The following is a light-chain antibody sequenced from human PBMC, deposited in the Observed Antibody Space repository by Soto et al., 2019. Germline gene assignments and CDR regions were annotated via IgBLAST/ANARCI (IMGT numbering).Light chain of an antibody. CDR3: HQYGTLPYA. V-gene: IGKV3-20*01. Sequence: IALTQSPGTLSLSPGERATLSCRASQRVSSNYVAWYQHKPGQAPRLLIHGASIRATGIPGRFSGSGSGTDFTLTISRLEPEDFAVYYCHQYGTLPYAFGHGTKLQIK. J-gene: IGKJ2*01. CDR1: QRVSSNY. CDR2: GAS.